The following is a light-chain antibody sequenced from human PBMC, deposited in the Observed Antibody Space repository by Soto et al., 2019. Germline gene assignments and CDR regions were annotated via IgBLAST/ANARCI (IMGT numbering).Light chain of an antibody. V-gene: IGLV1-51*01. J-gene: IGLJ2*01. CDR2: DND. CDR3: GTWDNSLSVV. Sequence: QSVLTQPPSVSAAPGQKVTISCSGGSSNIGDNYVSWYQQFPGTAPKLLIYDNDKRPSGIPDRFSGSKSGTSATLGITGLQTGDEADYYCGTWDNSLSVVFGGGTQLTV. CDR1: SSNIGDNY.